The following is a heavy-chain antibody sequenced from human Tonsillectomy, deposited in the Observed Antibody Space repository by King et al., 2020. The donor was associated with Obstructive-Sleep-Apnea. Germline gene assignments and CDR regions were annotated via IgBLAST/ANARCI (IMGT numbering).Heavy chain of an antibody. J-gene: IGHJ4*02. D-gene: IGHD3-9*01. CDR1: GDSLSNDF. Sequence: VQLQESGPGLVKPSETLSLTCTVSGDSLSNDFWSWVRQTPEKGLEWIGYMSYSGTLNLNPSLKSRVTMSADKSKNQFFLRLSSVIAADTAVYYCARFHFEILTGYQPLDFWGQGTLVTVSS. V-gene: IGHV4-59*01. CDR2: MSYSGTL. CDR3: ARFHFEILTGYQPLDF.